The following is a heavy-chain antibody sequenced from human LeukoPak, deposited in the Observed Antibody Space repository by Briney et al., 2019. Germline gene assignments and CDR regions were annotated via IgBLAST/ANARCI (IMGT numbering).Heavy chain of an antibody. CDR1: GGSISSYY. J-gene: IGHJ3*02. CDR3: AREHDYSNSLDGAFDI. Sequence: PSETLSLTCTVSGGSISSYYWSWIRQPPGKGLEWIGYIYYSGSTNYNPSLKSRVTISVDTSKNQFSLKLSSVTAADTAVYYCAREHDYSNSLDGAFDIWGQGTMVTVSS. D-gene: IGHD4-11*01. CDR2: IYYSGST. V-gene: IGHV4-59*01.